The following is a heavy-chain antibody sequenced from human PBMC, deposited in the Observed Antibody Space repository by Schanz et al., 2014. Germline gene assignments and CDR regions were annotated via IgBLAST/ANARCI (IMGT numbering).Heavy chain of an antibody. CDR1: GFTFSSYA. CDR2: ISWNGGTK. J-gene: IGHJ6*02. D-gene: IGHD3-3*01. V-gene: IGHV3-23*04. CDR3: ARYGFRKFGVVYGLAV. Sequence: EVQLVESGGGLVQPGGSLRFSCAASGFTFSSYAMSWVRQAPGKGLEWVSGISWNGGTKDYADSVKGRFTISRDNAKNSLYLQMNSLRVEDTAVYYCARYGFRKFGVVYGLAVWGQGTTVTVS.